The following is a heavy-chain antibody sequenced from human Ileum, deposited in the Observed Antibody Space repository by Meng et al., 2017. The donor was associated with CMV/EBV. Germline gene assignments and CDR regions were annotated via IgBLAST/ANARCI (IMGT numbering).Heavy chain of an antibody. CDR3: ASEGYCSGDTCYPRLPWFDP. D-gene: IGHD2-15*01. V-gene: IGHV3-74*01. CDR1: SYW. CDR2: IKSDGTST. Sequence: SYWMHWVRQAPGKGLVWVSRIKSDGTSTSYADSVKGRFTISRDNAKNMLYLQMNSLGAEDTALYYCASEGYCSGDTCYPRLPWFDPWGQGTLVTVSS. J-gene: IGHJ5*02.